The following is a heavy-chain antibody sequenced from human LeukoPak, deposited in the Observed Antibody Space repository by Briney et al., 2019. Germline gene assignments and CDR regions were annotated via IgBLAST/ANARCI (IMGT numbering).Heavy chain of an antibody. CDR1: GGSFSGYY. J-gene: IGHJ4*02. V-gene: IGHV4-34*01. D-gene: IGHD6-19*01. CDR2: INHSGRT. CDR3: ARGIAVAGTVFNY. Sequence: SETLSLTCAVYGGSFSGYYWRWIRQPPGKGLEWIGEINHSGRTNYNPSLKSRVTISVDTSKNQFSLKLNSVTAADTAVYYCARGIAVAGTVFNYWGQGTLVTVSS.